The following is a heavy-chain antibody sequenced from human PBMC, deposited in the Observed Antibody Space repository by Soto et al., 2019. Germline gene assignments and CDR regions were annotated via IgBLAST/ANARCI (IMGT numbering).Heavy chain of an antibody. CDR2: MRYSGNT. CDR1: GASSGSSDYY. V-gene: IGHV4-39*01. Sequence: QLQLQESGPGLVKPSETLSLTCTVFGASSGSSDYYWGWIRQPPGKGLGWIASMRYSGNTFYSLSLTSRVTIYVDTSKNHVALRLNSVTAADTAVYFCVSRKREENCSSNSSFVTDWGQGTLVTVSS. CDR3: VSRKREENCSSNSSFVTD. J-gene: IGHJ4*02. D-gene: IGHD2-2*01.